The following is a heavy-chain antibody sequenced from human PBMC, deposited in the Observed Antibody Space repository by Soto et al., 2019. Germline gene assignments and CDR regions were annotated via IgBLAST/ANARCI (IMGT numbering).Heavy chain of an antibody. CDR2: ISANSRDT. V-gene: IGHV1-18*01. D-gene: IGHD2-21*01. CDR3: ARDFNFGV. CDR1: RYRFTNNG. Sequence: QVQMVQSGAEVKKPGASVKVSCKSSRYRFTNNGVNWVRQAPGEGLERVGWISANSRDTKYAQAYEGRVTTSTDTATNTAHMELRSLRSYLTSRYICARDFNFGVWGQGASVTVSS. J-gene: IGHJ6*02.